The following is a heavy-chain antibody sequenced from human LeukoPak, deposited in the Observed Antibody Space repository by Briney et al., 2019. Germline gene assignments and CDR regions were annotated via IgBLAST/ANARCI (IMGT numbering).Heavy chain of an antibody. V-gene: IGHV3-30*18. CDR3: AKYSDYGEHGDWLDP. CDR2: ISYHGINK. Sequence: PGRSLRLSCAASGFTFSSYGMHWVRQAPGGGLEWVAVISYHGINKYYADSVKGRFTVSRDNSKNTLYLQANSLRAEDSAIYYCAKYSDYGEHGDWLDPWGQGTLVTVSS. D-gene: IGHD4-17*01. J-gene: IGHJ5*02. CDR1: GFTFSSYG.